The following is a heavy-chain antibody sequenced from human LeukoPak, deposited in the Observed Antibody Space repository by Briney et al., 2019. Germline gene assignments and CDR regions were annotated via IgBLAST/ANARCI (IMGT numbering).Heavy chain of an antibody. D-gene: IGHD6-13*01. CDR3: AKGAAAGKVDWFDP. Sequence: GSLRLSCAASGFTFSNFAMMWVRQAPGTGLQWVSTITGYGATFYADSVGGRFTIFRDTSMNTLFLQMNSLGAEDTAVYYCAKGAAAGKVDWFDPWGQGTLVTVSS. J-gene: IGHJ5*02. CDR2: ITGYGAT. V-gene: IGHV3-23*01. CDR1: GFTFSNFA.